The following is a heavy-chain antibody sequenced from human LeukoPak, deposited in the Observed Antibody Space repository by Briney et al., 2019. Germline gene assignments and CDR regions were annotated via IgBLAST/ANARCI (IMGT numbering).Heavy chain of an antibody. D-gene: IGHD2-21*02. J-gene: IGHJ6*03. CDR1: GFPFSDHY. V-gene: IGHV3-72*01. Sequence: GGSLRLSCAASGFPFSDHYMDWVRQAPGKGLEWVGRSRNKVNVYSTDYAASVTGRFTISRDDSKNSLFLQMNSLKTEDTAVYYCTRGVRVTASQLSYDYYMDVWGKGTTVTVSS. CDR3: TRGVRVTASQLSYDYYMDV. CDR2: SRNKVNVYST.